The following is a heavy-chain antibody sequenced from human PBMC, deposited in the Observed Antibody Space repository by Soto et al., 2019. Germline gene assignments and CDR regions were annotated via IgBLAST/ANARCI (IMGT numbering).Heavy chain of an antibody. CDR2: IKSKTDGGTT. CDR1: GFTFSNAW. D-gene: IGHD4-4*01. J-gene: IGHJ6*02. V-gene: IGHV3-15*07. Sequence: GGSLRLSCAASGFTFSNAWMNWVRQAPGKGLEWVGRIKSKTDGGTTDYAAPVKGRFTISRDDSKNTLYLQMNSLKTEDTAVYYCTTDPSMTTVTTAPHYYYGMDVWGQGTTVTVSS. CDR3: TTDPSMTTVTTAPHYYYGMDV.